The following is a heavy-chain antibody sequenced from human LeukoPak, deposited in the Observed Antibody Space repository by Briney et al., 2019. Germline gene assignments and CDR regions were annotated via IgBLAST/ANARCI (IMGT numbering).Heavy chain of an antibody. V-gene: IGHV3-9*01. D-gene: IGHD3-10*01. CDR1: GLTFYDYA. J-gene: IGHJ4*02. CDR3: AAGAGITRY. Sequence: PGGSLRLSCAAAGLTFYDYATHWVRQAPGKGLEWVSGITWNSGSIAYADSVKGRFTISRDNAKNSLYLQVNSLRSEDTALYYCAAGAGITRYWGQGTLVTVSS. CDR2: ITWNSGSI.